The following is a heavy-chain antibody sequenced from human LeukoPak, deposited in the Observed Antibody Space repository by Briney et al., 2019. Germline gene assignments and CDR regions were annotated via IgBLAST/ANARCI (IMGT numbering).Heavy chain of an antibody. CDR2: IYYSGST. J-gene: IGHJ6*03. D-gene: IGHD3-9*01. Sequence: PSETLSLTCTVSGGSISSYYWSWIRQPPGKGLEWIGYIYYSGSTNYKSSLKSRVTISVDTSKNQFSLKLSSVTAADTAVYYCARLGRYFDWLPYYYYMDVWGKGTTVTVSS. CDR3: ARLGRYFDWLPYYYYMDV. CDR1: GGSISSYY. V-gene: IGHV4-59*01.